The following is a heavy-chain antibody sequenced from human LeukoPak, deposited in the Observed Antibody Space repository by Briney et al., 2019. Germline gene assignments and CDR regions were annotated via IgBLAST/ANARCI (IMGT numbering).Heavy chain of an antibody. CDR1: GGTFSSSA. J-gene: IGHJ5*02. CDR2: IIPIFGTA. CDR3: ERDLGNWFDP. V-gene: IGHV1-69*05. D-gene: IGHD7-27*01. Sequence: SVKVSSKASGGTFSSSAISWVRQAPGQGLEWMGGIIPIFGTANYAQKFQGRVTITTDESTSTAYMELSSLRSEDTAVYYCERDLGNWFDPWGQGTLATVSS.